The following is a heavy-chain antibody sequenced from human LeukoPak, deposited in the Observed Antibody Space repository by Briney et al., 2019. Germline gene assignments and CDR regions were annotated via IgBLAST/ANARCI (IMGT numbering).Heavy chain of an antibody. D-gene: IGHD5-18*01. V-gene: IGHV4-61*02. Sequence: PSETLSLTCTVSGGSISSGSYYWSWIRQPAGKGLXXXGRIYTSGSTNYNPSLKSRVTIPVDTSKNQFSLKLSSVTAADTAVYYCARESRGYSYGYDYWGQGTLVTVSS. J-gene: IGHJ4*02. CDR1: GGSISSGSYY. CDR2: IYTSGST. CDR3: ARESRGYSYGYDY.